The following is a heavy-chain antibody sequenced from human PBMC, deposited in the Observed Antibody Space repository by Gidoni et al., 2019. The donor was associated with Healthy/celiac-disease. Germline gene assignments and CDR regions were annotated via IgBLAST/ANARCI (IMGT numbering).Heavy chain of an antibody. D-gene: IGHD5-12*01. V-gene: IGHV3-23*01. CDR2: ISGSGGST. CDR3: AESREGYNLHVKCFDY. Sequence: EVQLLESGGGLVQPGGSLRLSCAASGFTFSSYAMSWVRQAPGKGLEWVSAISGSGGSTYDADSVKGRFTIARDNSKNTLYRQMNSLRAEDTAVYYCAESREGYNLHVKCFDYWGQGTLVTVSS. CDR1: GFTFSSYA. J-gene: IGHJ4*02.